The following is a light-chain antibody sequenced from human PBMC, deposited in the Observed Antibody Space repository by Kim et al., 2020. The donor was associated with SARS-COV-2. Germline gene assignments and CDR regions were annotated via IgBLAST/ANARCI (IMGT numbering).Light chain of an antibody. CDR1: KLGDKY. V-gene: IGLV3-1*01. CDR3: QAWDSSTAV. Sequence: SYELTQPPSVSVSPGQTASITCPGDKLGDKYACWYQQKPGQSPVLVIYQDIKRPSGIPERFSGSNSGNTATLTISGTQAMDEADYYCQAWDSSTAVFGGGTQLTVL. CDR2: QDI. J-gene: IGLJ2*01.